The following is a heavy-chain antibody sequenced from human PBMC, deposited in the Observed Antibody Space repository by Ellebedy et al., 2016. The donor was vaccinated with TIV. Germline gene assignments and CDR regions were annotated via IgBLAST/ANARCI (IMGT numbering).Heavy chain of an antibody. CDR2: ISGGGVS. J-gene: IGHJ3*01. V-gene: IGHV3-53*01. CDR1: GFTFSSNS. D-gene: IGHD1-14*01. CDR3: ANTWYGRSVDDFDF. Sequence: GGSLRLSXAASGFTFSSNSMSWVRQAPGKGLEWVSIISGGGVSYYADSVKGRFTISRDNSKNTLYLQMNSLRAEDTAVYYCANTWYGRSVDDFDFWGQGTMVTVSS.